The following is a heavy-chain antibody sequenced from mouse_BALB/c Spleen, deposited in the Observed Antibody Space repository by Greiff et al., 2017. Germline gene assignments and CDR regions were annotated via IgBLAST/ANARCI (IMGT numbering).Heavy chain of an antibody. CDR3: ARWGRHYAMDY. CDR1: GYTFTDYA. J-gene: IGHJ4*01. V-gene: IGHV1S137*01. Sequence: QVQLQQSGAELVRPGVSVKISCKGSGYTFTDYAMHWVKQSHAKSLEWIGVISTYYGDASYNQKFKGKATMTVDKSSSTAYMELARLTSEDSAVYYCARWGRHYAMDYWGQGTSVTVSS. CDR2: ISTYYGDA.